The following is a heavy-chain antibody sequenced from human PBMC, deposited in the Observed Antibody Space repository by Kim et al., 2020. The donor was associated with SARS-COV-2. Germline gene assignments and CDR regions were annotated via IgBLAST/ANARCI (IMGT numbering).Heavy chain of an antibody. CDR2: INHSGST. D-gene: IGHD2-15*01. CDR3: ARGLPPRWWASAQRTVQFDP. V-gene: IGHV4-34*01. CDR1: GGSFSGYY. J-gene: IGHJ5*02. Sequence: SETLSLTCAVYGGSFSGYYWSWIRQPPGKGLEWIGEINHSGSTNYNPSLKSRVTISVDTSKNQFSLKLSSVTAADTAVYYCARGLPPRWWASAQRTVQFDPWGQGTLVTVSS.